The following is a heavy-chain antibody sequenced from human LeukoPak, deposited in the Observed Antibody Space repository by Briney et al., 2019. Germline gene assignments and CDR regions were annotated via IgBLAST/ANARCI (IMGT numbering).Heavy chain of an antibody. CDR3: AREDCSGGSCYNYYYYYIDV. J-gene: IGHJ6*03. V-gene: IGHV3-48*01. D-gene: IGHD2-15*01. Sequence: GGSLRLSCAASGFTFSTYSMDWVRQAPGKGLEWVSYISSSSGTIYYADSVKGRFTISRDNARNSLYLHMNSLRAEDTAVYYCAREDCSGGSCYNYYYYYIDVWGKGTTVTVSS. CDR2: ISSSSGTI. CDR1: GFTFSTYS.